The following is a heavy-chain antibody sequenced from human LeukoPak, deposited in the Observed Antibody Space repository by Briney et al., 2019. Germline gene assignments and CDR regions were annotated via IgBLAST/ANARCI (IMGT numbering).Heavy chain of an antibody. J-gene: IGHJ4*02. CDR3: ATARGEGWNSIDY. D-gene: IGHD1-7*01. CDR1: GGTFSSYA. V-gene: IGHV1-69*13. Sequence: GASVKVSCKASGGTFSSYAISWVRQAPGQGLEWMGGIIPIFGTANYAQKFQGRVTITADESTSTAYMELSSLRSEDTAVYYCATARGEGWNSIDYWGQGTLVTVSS. CDR2: IIPIFGTA.